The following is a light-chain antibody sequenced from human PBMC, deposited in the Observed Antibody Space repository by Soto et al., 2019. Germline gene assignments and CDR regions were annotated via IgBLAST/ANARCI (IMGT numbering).Light chain of an antibody. V-gene: IGKV3-15*01. CDR1: QSVSSN. CDR2: GAS. J-gene: IGKJ1*01. Sequence: EVVLTTSRATLSLCTGTRDTLSCRASQSVSSNLAWYQQKPGQAPRLLIYGASTRATGIPARFSGSGSGTEFTLTISSLQSEDFAVYYCQQYSNWPRTSGQGSKVDI. CDR3: QQYSNWPRT.